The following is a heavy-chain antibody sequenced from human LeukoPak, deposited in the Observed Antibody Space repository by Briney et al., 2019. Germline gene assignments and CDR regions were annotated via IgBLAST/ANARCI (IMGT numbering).Heavy chain of an antibody. CDR3: TKDLGGGSGCYDR. D-gene: IGHD6-19*01. CDR1: GFTFSSYG. Sequence: GGSLRLSYAASGFTFSSYGMPWIRQAPGKGLEWVAIISYDGSNKYYADSVQGRFTISRDNSKNTLYLQMNSLRAEDTAVYYCTKDLGGGSGCYDRWGRGTLVTVSS. CDR2: ISYDGSNK. V-gene: IGHV3-30*18. J-gene: IGHJ2*01.